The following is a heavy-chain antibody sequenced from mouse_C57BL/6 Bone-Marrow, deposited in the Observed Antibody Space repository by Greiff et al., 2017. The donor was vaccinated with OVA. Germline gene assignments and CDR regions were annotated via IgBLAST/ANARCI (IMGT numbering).Heavy chain of an antibody. J-gene: IGHJ1*03. Sequence: QVQLQQPGAELVKPGASVKLSCKASGYTFTSYWMHWVKQRPGQGLEWIGMIHPNSGSTNYNEKFKSKATLTVDKSSSTAYMQLSSLTSEDSAVYYGARGIYDGSTGGYFDVWGTGTTVTVSS. V-gene: IGHV1-64*01. CDR3: ARGIYDGSTGGYFDV. CDR2: IHPNSGST. CDR1: GYTFTSYW. D-gene: IGHD2-3*01.